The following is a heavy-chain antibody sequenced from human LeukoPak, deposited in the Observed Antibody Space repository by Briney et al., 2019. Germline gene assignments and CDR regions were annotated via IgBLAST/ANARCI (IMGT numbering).Heavy chain of an antibody. D-gene: IGHD5-12*01. CDR1: GFTFSSYG. CDR2: IRYDGSNK. J-gene: IGHJ6*03. Sequence: PGGSLRLSCAASGFTFSSYGMHWVRQAPGKGLEWVAFIRYDGSNKYYADSVKGRFTISRDNSKNKLYLQMNSLRAEDTAVYYCAKGSPTIYYMDVWGKGTTVTVSS. V-gene: IGHV3-30*02. CDR3: AKGSPTIYYMDV.